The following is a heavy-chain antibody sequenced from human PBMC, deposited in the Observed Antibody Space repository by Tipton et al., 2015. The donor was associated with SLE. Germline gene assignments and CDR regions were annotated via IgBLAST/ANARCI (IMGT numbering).Heavy chain of an antibody. J-gene: IGHJ6*02. CDR1: GASISSHY. D-gene: IGHD4-17*01. V-gene: IGHV4-59*11. CDR3: ARDYGADYYYGGMDV. Sequence: TLSLTCTISGASISSHYWSWIRQPPGKGLEWIGYIYYSGNTNYNPSLKSRVTISVDPSKNQFSLKLSSVTAADTAVYYCARDYGADYYYGGMDVWGQGTTVTVSS. CDR2: IYYSGNT.